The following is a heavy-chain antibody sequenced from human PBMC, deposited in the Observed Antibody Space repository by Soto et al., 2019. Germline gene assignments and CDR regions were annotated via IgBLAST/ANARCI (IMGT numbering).Heavy chain of an antibody. J-gene: IGHJ4*02. Sequence: QVQLVQSGAEVKRPGSSVKVSCKASVDTFNFYSINWVRQAPGLGLEWMGRVNPIVSMSNYAQKFQGRVTMTADKSTSTADMELSSLRSEDTAIYYCASSYGSGYRAFDYWGQGALVTVSS. CDR1: VDTFNFYS. D-gene: IGHD3-10*01. CDR3: ASSYGSGYRAFDY. V-gene: IGHV1-69*02. CDR2: VNPIVSMS.